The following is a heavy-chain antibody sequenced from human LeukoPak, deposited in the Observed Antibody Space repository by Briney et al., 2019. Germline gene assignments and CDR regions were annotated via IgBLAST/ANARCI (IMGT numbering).Heavy chain of an antibody. Sequence: SETLSLTCTVSGGSINNYYWSWIRQPPGKGLEWIGYISYSGSTNYNPSLKSRVAISVDTSKNHFSLKLSSMTAADTAVYYCARAIIEAAGYFDHWGQGIMVTVSS. CDR1: GGSINNYY. J-gene: IGHJ4*02. CDR2: ISYSGST. V-gene: IGHV4-59*08. CDR3: ARAIIEAAGYFDH. D-gene: IGHD6-13*01.